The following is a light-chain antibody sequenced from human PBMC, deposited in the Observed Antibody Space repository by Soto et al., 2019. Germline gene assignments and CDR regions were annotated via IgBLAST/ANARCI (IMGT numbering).Light chain of an antibody. CDR3: QQRDSTPAT. V-gene: IGKV1-39*01. CDR2: AAS. J-gene: IGKJ1*01. Sequence: DIQMTQSPSSLSASVGDRVTITCRASQSISSYLNWYQQKPGKDPKLLIYAASSLQSGVPSRFSGSGSGTDFTLTISSLQPEDFATYYCQQRDSTPATFGQGTKVEIK. CDR1: QSISSY.